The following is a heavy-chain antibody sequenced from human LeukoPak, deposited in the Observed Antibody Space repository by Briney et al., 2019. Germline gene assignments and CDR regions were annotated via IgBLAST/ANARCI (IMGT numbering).Heavy chain of an antibody. V-gene: IGHV3-9*01. CDR2: ISWNSGSI. Sequence: GRSLRLSCAASGFTFDDYAMHWVRQAPGKGLEWVSGISWNSGSIGYADSVKGRFTISRDNAKNSLYLQMNSLRAEDTALYYCAKDLRGSGWYYFDYRGQGTLVTVSS. CDR3: AKDLRGSGWYYFDY. D-gene: IGHD6-19*01. CDR1: GFTFDDYA. J-gene: IGHJ4*02.